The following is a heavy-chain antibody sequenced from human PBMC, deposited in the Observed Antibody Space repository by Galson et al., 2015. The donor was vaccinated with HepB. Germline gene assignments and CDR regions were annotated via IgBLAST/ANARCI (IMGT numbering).Heavy chain of an antibody. V-gene: IGHV3-30*18. CDR2: ISYGGSNK. CDR3: AKDRALRAYYFDY. Sequence: SLRLSCAASGFTFSSYGMHWVRQAPGKGLEWVAVISYGGSNKYYADSVKGRFTISRDNSKNTLYLQMNSLRAEDTAVYYCAKDRALRAYYFDYWGQGTLVTVSS. CDR1: GFTFSSYG. J-gene: IGHJ4*02.